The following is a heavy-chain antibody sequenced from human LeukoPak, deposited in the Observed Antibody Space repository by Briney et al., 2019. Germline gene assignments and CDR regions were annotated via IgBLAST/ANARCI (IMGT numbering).Heavy chain of an antibody. CDR1: GFTFSSYE. Sequence: TGGSLRLSCAASGFTFSSYEMNWVRQAPGKGLEWVSYISSSGTTIYYADSVKGRFTISRDNAKNSLYLQMNSLRAEDTAVYYCARDLVGVAHFDYWGQGTLVTVSS. D-gene: IGHD6-19*01. J-gene: IGHJ4*02. CDR3: ARDLVGVAHFDY. V-gene: IGHV3-48*03. CDR2: ISSSGTTI.